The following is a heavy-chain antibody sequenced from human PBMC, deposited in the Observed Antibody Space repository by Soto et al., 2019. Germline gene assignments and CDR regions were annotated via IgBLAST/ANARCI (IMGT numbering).Heavy chain of an antibody. D-gene: IGHD3-10*01. CDR3: ARGYMVRGFLFNDYYMDV. CDR1: GYTFTSYD. CDR2: MNPNSGNT. Sequence: QVQLVQSGAEVKKPGASVKVSCKASGYTFTSYDINWVRQATGQGLEWMGWMNPNSGNTGYAQKCQGSVTMHSDTSISTAYMDLSSLRFEDKAVYYCARGYMVRGFLFNDYYMDVWGKGTTVTVSS. V-gene: IGHV1-8*01. J-gene: IGHJ6*03.